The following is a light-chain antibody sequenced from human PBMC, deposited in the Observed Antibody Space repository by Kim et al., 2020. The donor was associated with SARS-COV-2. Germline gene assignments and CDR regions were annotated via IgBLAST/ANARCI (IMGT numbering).Light chain of an antibody. Sequence: GPSITISCSGTSSDVGGYNYFSWYQQHPGKAPELMIYDVSHRPSWVSNRFSGSKSGNTASLTISGLQAEDEADYYCSSYTSSSTRVFGGGTKLTVL. CDR2: DVS. CDR3: SSYTSSSTRV. V-gene: IGLV2-14*03. J-gene: IGLJ3*02. CDR1: SSDVGGYNY.